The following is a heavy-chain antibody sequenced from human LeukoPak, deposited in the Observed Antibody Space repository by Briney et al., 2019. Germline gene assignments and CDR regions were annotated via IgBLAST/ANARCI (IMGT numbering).Heavy chain of an antibody. CDR2: ISAYNGNT. CDR1: GYTFTSYG. CDR3: ARGTNYYDSSGYPEGAFDI. Sequence: ASVKVSCKASGYTFTSYGISWVRQAPGQGLEWMGWISAYNGNTNYAQKLQGRVTMTTDTSTSTAYMELRSLRSDDTAVYYCARGTNYYDSSGYPEGAFDIWGQGTMVTVSS. D-gene: IGHD3-22*01. V-gene: IGHV1-18*01. J-gene: IGHJ3*02.